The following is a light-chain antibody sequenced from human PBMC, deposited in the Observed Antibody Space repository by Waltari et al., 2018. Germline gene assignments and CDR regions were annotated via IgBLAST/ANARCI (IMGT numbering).Light chain of an antibody. CDR3: ATWDNSLRNVV. CDR1: PSTLGNYY. J-gene: IGLJ2*01. V-gene: IGLV1-51*01. Sequence: QSVFTQPPSVSAAPAQKVPIACSVSPSTLGNYYASSYHQVPGEAPKLLIFDNNKRPSGIPDRFSASKSGTSATLGITGLQTGDEADYYCATWDNSLRNVVFGGGTKLTVL. CDR2: DNN.